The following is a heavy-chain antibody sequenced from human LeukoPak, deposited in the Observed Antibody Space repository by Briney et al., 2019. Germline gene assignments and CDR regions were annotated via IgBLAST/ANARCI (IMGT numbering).Heavy chain of an antibody. J-gene: IGHJ4*02. D-gene: IGHD6-13*01. CDR1: GFTFSSYS. CDR3: ARARGRSNCIAAVFFDY. CDR2: IYYSGSA. V-gene: IGHV4-39*07. Sequence: KAGGSLRLSCAASGFTFSSYSMNWVRQAPGKGLEWVGSIYYSGSAYYNPSLKSRVTISVDTSKNQFSLKLSSVTAADTAVYYCARARGRSNCIAAVFFDYWGQGTLVTVSS.